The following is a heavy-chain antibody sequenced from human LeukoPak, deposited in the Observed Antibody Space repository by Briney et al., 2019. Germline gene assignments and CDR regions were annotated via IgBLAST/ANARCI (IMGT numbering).Heavy chain of an antibody. J-gene: IGHJ1*01. V-gene: IGHV1-69*02. Sequence: SVKVSCKASGGTFSSYTISWVRQAPGQGLEWMGRIIPILGIGNYAQKFQGRVTITADKSTSTAYMELSSLRSEDTAVYYCARGGVAAAGTYFQYWGQGSLVTVSS. CDR1: GGTFSSYT. CDR3: ARGGVAAAGTYFQY. D-gene: IGHD6-13*01. CDR2: IIPILGIG.